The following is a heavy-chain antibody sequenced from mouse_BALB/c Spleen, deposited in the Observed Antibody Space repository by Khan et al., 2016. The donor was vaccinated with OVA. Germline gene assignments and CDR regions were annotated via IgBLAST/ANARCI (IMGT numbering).Heavy chain of an antibody. CDR2: ICAGGST. Sequence: QMQLEESGPGLVAPSQRLSITCTVYGYSLTRYGVHWVRQPPGKGLEWLGLICAGGSTNYNWPLMSRLSISIDNSQRLVFLIVNSLQPDDTALYYCASSKYRARYWGQGTTLTVSS. CDR1: GYSLTRYG. V-gene: IGHV2-9*02. J-gene: IGHJ2*01. D-gene: IGHD3-3*01. CDR3: ASSKYRARY.